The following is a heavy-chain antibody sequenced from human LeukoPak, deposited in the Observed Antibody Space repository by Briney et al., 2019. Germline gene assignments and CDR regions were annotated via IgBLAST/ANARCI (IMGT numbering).Heavy chain of an antibody. Sequence: ASVKVSCKASGGTFSSYAISWVRQAPGQGLEWMGRIIPIFGTATYAQKFQGRVTITTDESTSTAYMELSSLRSEDTAVYYCARGIDKYSSSSSWGQGTLVTVSS. J-gene: IGHJ4*02. D-gene: IGHD6-6*01. CDR2: IIPIFGTA. CDR3: ARGIDKYSSSSS. V-gene: IGHV1-69*05. CDR1: GGTFSSYA.